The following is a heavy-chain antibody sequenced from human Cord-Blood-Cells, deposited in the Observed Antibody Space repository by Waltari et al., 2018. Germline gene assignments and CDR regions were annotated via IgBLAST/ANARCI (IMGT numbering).Heavy chain of an antibody. CDR3: ARHVKGIRHWYFDL. CDR2: IKHSGST. V-gene: IGHV4-34*01. CDR1: GGSFSGYY. J-gene: IGHJ2*01. Sequence: QVQLQQWGAGLLKPSETLSLTCAVYGGSFSGYYWSWIRQPPGKGLEWIGEIKHSGSTNYNPSLKSRVTIAVDTSKNQFSLKLSSVTAADTAVYYCARHVKGIRHWYFDLWCRGTLVTVSS.